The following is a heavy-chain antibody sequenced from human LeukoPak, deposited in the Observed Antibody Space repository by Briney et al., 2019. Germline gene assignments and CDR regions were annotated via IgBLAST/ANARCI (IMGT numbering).Heavy chain of an antibody. V-gene: IGHV4-34*01. CDR3: ARCPLWYGSGSYYTPSFDY. D-gene: IGHD3-10*01. Sequence: SETLSLTCAVYGGSFSGYYWSWIRQPPGKGLEWIGEINHSGSTNYNPSLKGRVTISVDTSKNQFSLQLSSVTAADTAVYYCARCPLWYGSGSYYTPSFDYWGQGTLVTVSS. CDR2: INHSGST. CDR1: GGSFSGYY. J-gene: IGHJ4*02.